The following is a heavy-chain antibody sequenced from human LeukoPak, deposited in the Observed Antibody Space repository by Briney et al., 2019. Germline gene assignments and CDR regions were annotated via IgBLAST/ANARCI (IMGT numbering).Heavy chain of an antibody. Sequence: GGSLRLSCAASGFIFSDYYMSWIRQAPGKGLEWVSYISSSGSTIYYADSVKGRFTISRDNAKNSLYLQMNSLRAEDTAVYYCARGSYYYDSNCYYTRTTFDYWGQGPLVTVPS. D-gene: IGHD3-22*01. CDR1: GFIFSDYY. CDR2: ISSSGSTI. V-gene: IGHV3-11*01. J-gene: IGHJ4*02. CDR3: ARGSYYYDSNCYYTRTTFDY.